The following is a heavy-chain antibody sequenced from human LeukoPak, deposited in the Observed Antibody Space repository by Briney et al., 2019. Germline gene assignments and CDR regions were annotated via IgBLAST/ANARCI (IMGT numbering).Heavy chain of an antibody. J-gene: IGHJ4*02. CDR2: IKQDGSEK. CDR1: GFTFSSYW. V-gene: IGHV3-7*01. D-gene: IGHD3-22*01. Sequence: PGGPLRLFCAASGFTFSSYWMSWVRRAPGKGLEWVANIKQDGSEKYYVDSVKGRFTISRDNAKNSLYLQMNSLRAEDTAVYYCARELDSSGYYYFDYWGQGALVTVSS. CDR3: ARELDSSGYYYFDY.